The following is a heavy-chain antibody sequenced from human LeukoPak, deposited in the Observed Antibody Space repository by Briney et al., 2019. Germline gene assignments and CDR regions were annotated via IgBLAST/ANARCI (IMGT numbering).Heavy chain of an antibody. D-gene: IGHD3-16*01. J-gene: IGHJ4*02. CDR1: GFTFSNYG. CDR3: ARDSELKVGGSFDY. V-gene: IGHV3-33*01. Sequence: PGRSLRLSCIGSGFTFSNYGMHWVRQAPNKGLEWVAIIWYDGSNQYYADSVKGRFTVSRDSSKNTMYLQMDSLRAEDTAVYYCARDSELKVGGSFDYWGQGTLVTVSS. CDR2: IWYDGSNQ.